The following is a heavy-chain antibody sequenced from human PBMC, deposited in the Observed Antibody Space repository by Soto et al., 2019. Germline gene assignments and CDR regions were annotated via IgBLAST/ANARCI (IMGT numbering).Heavy chain of an antibody. Sequence: QVQLVQSGAEVKKPGASVKVSCKASGYTFTSYYMHWMRQAPGQGLEWMGIINPSGGSTSYAQKFQGRVTMTRDTSTSTVYMELSSLRSEDTAVYYCASIRLHLGELSPDDAFDIWGQGTMVTVSS. V-gene: IGHV1-46*03. J-gene: IGHJ3*02. CDR3: ASIRLHLGELSPDDAFDI. CDR1: GYTFTSYY. CDR2: INPSGGST. D-gene: IGHD3-16*02.